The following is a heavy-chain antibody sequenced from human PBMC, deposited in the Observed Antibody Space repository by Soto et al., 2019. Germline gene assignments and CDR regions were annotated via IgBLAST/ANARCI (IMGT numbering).Heavy chain of an antibody. J-gene: IGHJ4*02. CDR2: INPSGGST. D-gene: IGHD6-6*01. V-gene: IGHV1-46*01. Sequence: GASVKVSCKASGYTFTSYYMHWVRQAPGQGLEWMGIINPSGGSTSYAQKFQGRVTMTRDTSTSTVYMELSSLRSEDTAVYYCARPIAWSIAGGGALDYWGQGTLVTVSS. CDR1: GYTFTSYY. CDR3: ARPIAWSIAGGGALDY.